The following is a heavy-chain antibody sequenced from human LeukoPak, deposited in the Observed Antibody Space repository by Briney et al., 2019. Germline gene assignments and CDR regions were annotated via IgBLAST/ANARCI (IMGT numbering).Heavy chain of an antibody. J-gene: IGHJ6*03. D-gene: IGHD5-18*01. CDR1: GVSISSYY. CDR2: IYYSGST. Sequence: PSETLSLTCTASGVSISSYYWSWIRQPPGKGLEWIGYIYYSGSTNYKSSLKSRLTISVDTSKNQFSLKLSSVTAADTAVYYCARTTEGGYSYGYFYYYYMDVWGKGTTVTISS. CDR3: ARTTEGGYSYGYFYYYYMDV. V-gene: IGHV4-59*01.